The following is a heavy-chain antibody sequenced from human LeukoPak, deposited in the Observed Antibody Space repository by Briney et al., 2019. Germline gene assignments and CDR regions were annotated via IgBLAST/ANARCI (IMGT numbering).Heavy chain of an antibody. J-gene: IGHJ4*02. CDR1: GFTFSSYS. CDR3: AKEVSEVGATPTDY. V-gene: IGHV3-48*01. D-gene: IGHD1-26*01. CDR2: ISSSSSTT. Sequence: GGSLRLSCAASGFTFSSYSMNWVRQAPGKGLEWVSYISSSSSTTYYADSVKGRFTISRDNSKNTLYLQMNSLRAEDTAVYYCAKEVSEVGATPTDYWGQGTLVTVSS.